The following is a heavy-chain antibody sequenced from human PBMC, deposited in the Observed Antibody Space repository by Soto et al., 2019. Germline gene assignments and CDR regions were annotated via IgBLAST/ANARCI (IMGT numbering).Heavy chain of an antibody. Sequence: QITLKESGPTLVKPTQTLTLTCTFSGFSLSTRGVGVAWIRQPPGKALEWLALIFWDDDKWYSPSLKSRLTITEDTSKNQVVLTMTHMDPVDTATYYCAHRPRGYAYYLDYWGQGTLVTVSS. CDR1: GFSLSTRGVG. CDR3: AHRPRGYAYYLDY. CDR2: IFWDDDK. V-gene: IGHV2-5*02. D-gene: IGHD5-12*01. J-gene: IGHJ4*02.